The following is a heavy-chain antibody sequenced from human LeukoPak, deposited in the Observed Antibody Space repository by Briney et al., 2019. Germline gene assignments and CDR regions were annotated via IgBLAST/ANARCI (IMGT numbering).Heavy chain of an antibody. CDR3: ARDSRSCGFCVGY. CDR1: GGTFSSYA. CDR2: IIPIFGTA. Sequence: ASVKVSCKASGGTFSSYAISWVRQAPGQGLEWMGEIIPIFGTANYAQKFQGRVTITADESTSTAYMELSSLRSEDTAVYYCARDSRSCGFCVGYWGQGTLVTVSS. J-gene: IGHJ4*02. D-gene: IGHD6-13*01. V-gene: IGHV1-69*13.